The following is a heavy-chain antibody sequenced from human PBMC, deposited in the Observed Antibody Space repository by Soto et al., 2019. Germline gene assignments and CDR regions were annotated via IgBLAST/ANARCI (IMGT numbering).Heavy chain of an antibody. CDR3: ASNRYSGITSYFDY. CDR1: GCSFSSYA. J-gene: IGHJ4*02. D-gene: IGHD1-26*01. V-gene: IGHV1-69*13. Sequence: SVKVSCTASGCSFSSYAISWVRQAPGQGLEWMGGIIPIFGTANYAQKFQGRVTITADESTSTAYMELSSLRSEDTVVYFCASNRYSGITSYFDYWAQGTLVTVSS. CDR2: IIPIFGTA.